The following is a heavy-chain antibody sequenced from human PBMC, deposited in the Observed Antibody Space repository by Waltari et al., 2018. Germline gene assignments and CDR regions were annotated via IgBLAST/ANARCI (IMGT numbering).Heavy chain of an antibody. V-gene: IGHV1-2*02. CDR1: GYTFTGYD. CDR2: INPNSAGT. CDR3: ARAFAAAGTPFDY. J-gene: IGHJ4*02. Sequence: QVQLVQSGAEVKKPGASVKVACKASGYTFTGYDMHWVGQAPGQGREWMGWINPNSAGTNYAQKFQGRVTMPRDTSISPAYMELSRLRSDDTAVYYCARAFAAAGTPFDYWGQGTLVTVSS. D-gene: IGHD6-13*01.